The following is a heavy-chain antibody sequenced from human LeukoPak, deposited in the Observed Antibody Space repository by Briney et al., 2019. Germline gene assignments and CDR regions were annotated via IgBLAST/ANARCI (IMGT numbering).Heavy chain of an antibody. Sequence: SETLSLTCTVSGGSISSGGYYWSWIRQHPGQGLEWIGYIYYSGSTYYNPSLKSRVTISVDTSKNQFSLKLSSVTAADTAVYYCARVDGYDSYGMDVWGQGTTVTVSS. CDR2: IYYSGST. D-gene: IGHD5-12*01. CDR1: GGSISSGGYY. CDR3: ARVDGYDSYGMDV. J-gene: IGHJ6*02. V-gene: IGHV4-31*03.